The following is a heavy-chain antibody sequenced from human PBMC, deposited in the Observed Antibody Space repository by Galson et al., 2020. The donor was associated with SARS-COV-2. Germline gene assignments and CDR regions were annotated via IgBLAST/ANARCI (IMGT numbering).Heavy chain of an antibody. CDR3: TVATYCGGDCYSDAFDI. CDR2: IRTKPNSYAT. V-gene: IGHV3-73*01. D-gene: IGHD2-21*02. J-gene: IGHJ3*02. Sequence: TGGSLRLSCAASGFTFSGSTIHWVRQASGKGLEWVGRIRTKPNSYATVYAASVKGRFTVSRDDSQNTAYLQMNSLKSDDTSVYYCTVATYCGGDCYSDAFDIWGQGTMVTVSS. CDR1: GFTFSGST.